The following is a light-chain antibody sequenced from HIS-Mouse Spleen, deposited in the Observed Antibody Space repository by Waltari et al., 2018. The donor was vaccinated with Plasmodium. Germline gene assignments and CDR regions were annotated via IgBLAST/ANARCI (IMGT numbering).Light chain of an antibody. CDR2: DVS. CDR1: SRDAGGYHY. V-gene: IGLV2-11*01. CDR3: CSYAGSYTWV. J-gene: IGLJ3*02. Sequence: QSALTQPRSVSGSPGQSVTISCTGTSRDAGGYHYVSWYQQNPGKAPKLMIYDVSKRPSGVPDRFSGSKSGNTASLTISGLQAEDEADYYCCSYAGSYTWVFGGGTKLTVL.